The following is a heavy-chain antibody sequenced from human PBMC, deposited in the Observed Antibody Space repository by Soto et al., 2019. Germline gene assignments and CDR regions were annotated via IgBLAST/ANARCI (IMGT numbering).Heavy chain of an antibody. CDR2: ISAYNGNT. V-gene: IGHV1-18*01. D-gene: IGHD3-9*01. Sequence: QVQLVQSGAEVKKPGASVKVSCKASGYTFTSYGISWVRQAPGQGLEWMGWISAYNGNTNYAQKLQGRVTMTTDTSTSTAYMGLRGLRSDDTAVYYCARTYYDILRSYWYFDLWGRGTLVTVSS. J-gene: IGHJ2*01. CDR1: GYTFTSYG. CDR3: ARTYYDILRSYWYFDL.